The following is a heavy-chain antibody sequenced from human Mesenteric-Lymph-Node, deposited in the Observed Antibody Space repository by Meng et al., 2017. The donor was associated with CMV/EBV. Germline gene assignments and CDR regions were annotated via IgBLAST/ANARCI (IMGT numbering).Heavy chain of an antibody. J-gene: IGHJ6*02. CDR2: ISSSGSTI. Sequence: GESLKISCAASGFTFSDYYMSWIRQAPGKGLEWVSYISSSGSTIYYADSVKGRFTISRDNAKNSLYLQMNNLRAEDTAVYYCAREYGEQYYYDGVDVWGQGTTVTVSS. V-gene: IGHV3-11*01. CDR3: AREYGEQYYYDGVDV. D-gene: IGHD1/OR15-1a*01. CDR1: GFTFSDYY.